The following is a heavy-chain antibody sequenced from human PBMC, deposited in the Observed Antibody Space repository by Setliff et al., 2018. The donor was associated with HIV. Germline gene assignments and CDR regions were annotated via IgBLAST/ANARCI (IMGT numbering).Heavy chain of an antibody. Sequence: RPGGSLRLSCAASGFTFDDYGMSWVRQAPGKGLEWVSGINWDGGSTGYADSVKGRFTISRDNAKNSLYLQMNSLRPEDTAVYYCAKPPRPSSWPQYYFDYWGQGTLVTVSS. V-gene: IGHV3-20*04. CDR1: GFTFDDYG. D-gene: IGHD6-13*01. CDR2: INWDGGST. CDR3: AKPPRPSSWPQYYFDY. J-gene: IGHJ4*02.